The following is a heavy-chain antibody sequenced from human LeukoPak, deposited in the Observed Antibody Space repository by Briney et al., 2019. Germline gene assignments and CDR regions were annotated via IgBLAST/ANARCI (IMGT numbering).Heavy chain of an antibody. Sequence: ASVKVSCKASGYTFTTYDINWVRQAPGQGLEWMGWMNPNSGNTGYVRKFQGRVTLTRDTSISTAYMEPSSLRSEDTAVYYCARGASRSFDYWGQGTLVTVSS. CDR3: ARGASRSFDY. J-gene: IGHJ4*02. CDR1: GYTFTTYD. V-gene: IGHV1-8*03. CDR2: MNPNSGNT.